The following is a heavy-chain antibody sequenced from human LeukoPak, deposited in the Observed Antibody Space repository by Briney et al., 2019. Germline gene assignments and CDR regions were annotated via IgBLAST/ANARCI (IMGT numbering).Heavy chain of an antibody. J-gene: IGHJ4*02. CDR2: ISSSSSYI. V-gene: IGHV3-21*04. CDR3: AREEGPYFDC. Sequence: PGGSLRLSCAASGFTFSSYSMNWVRQAPGKGLEWVSSISSSSSYIYYADSVKGRFTISRDNAKKSLYLQMNSLTAEDTAFYYCAREEGPYFDCWGQGTLVTVSS. CDR1: GFTFSSYS.